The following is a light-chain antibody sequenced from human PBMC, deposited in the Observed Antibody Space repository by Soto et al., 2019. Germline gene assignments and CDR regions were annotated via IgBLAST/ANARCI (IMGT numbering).Light chain of an antibody. CDR2: SND. CDR3: ATWDDSLNGVV. J-gene: IGLJ2*01. CDR1: SSNIGTNT. Sequence: QSVLTQPPSASGTPGQRVSISCSGGSSNIGTNTVNWYQHLPGTAPKLLIFSNDERPSGVPDRFSGSKSGTSASLAISGLPAGDGADYYCATWDDSLNGVVFGGGTKVTVL. V-gene: IGLV1-44*01.